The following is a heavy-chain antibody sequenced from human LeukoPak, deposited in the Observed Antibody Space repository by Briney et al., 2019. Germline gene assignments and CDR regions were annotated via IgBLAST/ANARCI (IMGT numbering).Heavy chain of an antibody. D-gene: IGHD3-22*01. CDR2: INPTSSSI. CDR1: GFTFSDYS. Sequence: GGSLRLSCAGSGFTFSDYSINWVRQAPGKGLEWVSSINPTSSSIYYADAVTGRFTISRDNAKSSLYLQMNGLTVEDTAVYYCVRLRRNSDRSYYYYYYDHWGQGILGAVSS. V-gene: IGHV3-21*01. CDR3: VRLRRNSDRSYYYYYYDH. J-gene: IGHJ4*02.